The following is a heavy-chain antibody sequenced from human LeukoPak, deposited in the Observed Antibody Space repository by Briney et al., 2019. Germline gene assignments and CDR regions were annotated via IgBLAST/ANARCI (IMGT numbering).Heavy chain of an antibody. J-gene: IGHJ4*02. CDR3: ARVSYGSNSGLGY. CDR2: INSDGSST. CDR1: GFTFNSYW. Sequence: PGGSLRLSCAASGFTFNSYWMHWVRQAPGRGLVWVSRINSDGSSTTYADSVKGRFTISRDNAKNTLYLQMHSLRAEDTAVYYYARVSYGSNSGLGYWGQGTLVTVSS. V-gene: IGHV3-74*01. D-gene: IGHD4-23*01.